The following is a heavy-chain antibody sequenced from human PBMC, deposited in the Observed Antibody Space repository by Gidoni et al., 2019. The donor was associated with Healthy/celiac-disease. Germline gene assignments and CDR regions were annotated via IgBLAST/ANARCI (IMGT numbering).Heavy chain of an antibody. CDR2: ISWNSGSI. Sequence: EVQLVESGGGLVQPGRSLRLSCAASGFTFDDYAMHWVRQAPGKGLEWVSGISWNSGSIGYADSVKGRFTISRDNAKNSLYLQMNSLRAEDTALYYCAKDFRVTMVRGVAGYYGMDVWGQGTTVTVSS. J-gene: IGHJ6*02. D-gene: IGHD3-10*01. CDR3: AKDFRVTMVRGVAGYYGMDV. CDR1: GFTFDDYA. V-gene: IGHV3-9*01.